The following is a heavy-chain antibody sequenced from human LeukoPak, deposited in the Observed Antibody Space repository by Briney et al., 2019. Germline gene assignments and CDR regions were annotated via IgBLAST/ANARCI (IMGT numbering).Heavy chain of an antibody. V-gene: IGHV4-59*12. CDR1: GGSISSYY. J-gene: IGHJ3*02. D-gene: IGHD1-26*01. Sequence: SETLSLTCTVSGGSISSYYWSWIRQPPGKGLEWIAYIYYSGSTNYNPSLKSRVTISVDTSKNQFSLKLSSVTAADTAVYYCARDRSYYLGDAFDIWGQGTMLTVSS. CDR2: IYYSGST. CDR3: ARDRSYYLGDAFDI.